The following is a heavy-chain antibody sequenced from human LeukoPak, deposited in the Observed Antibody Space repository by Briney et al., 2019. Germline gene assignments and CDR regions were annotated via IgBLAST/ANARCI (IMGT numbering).Heavy chain of an antibody. CDR3: ARACARDCSTPYYCFYYALDV. Sequence: PSETLSLTCTVAGGSIHHYYLSWIRQPPGKGLEWIGYVYYSGSTNYSPSLKSRVTMSVDTSNSQVSLKLSSVTAADTAVYYCARACARDCSTPYYCFYYALDVWGQGTTVTVSS. CDR1: GGSIHHYY. J-gene: IGHJ6*02. D-gene: IGHD2-21*02. CDR2: VYYSGST. V-gene: IGHV4-59*01.